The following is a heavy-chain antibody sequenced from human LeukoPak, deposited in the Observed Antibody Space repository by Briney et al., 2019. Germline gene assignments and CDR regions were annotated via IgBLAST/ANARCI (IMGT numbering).Heavy chain of an antibody. J-gene: IGHJ4*02. Sequence: PSETLSLTCAVYGGSFSGYYWSWIRQPPGKGLEWIGEINHSGSTNYNPSLKSRVTISVDTSKNQFSLKLSSVTAADTAVYYCARASSSSYDFWSGPTSADYWGQGTLVTVSS. CDR1: GGSFSGYY. CDR3: ARASSSSYDFWSGPTSADY. D-gene: IGHD3-3*01. CDR2: INHSGST. V-gene: IGHV4-34*01.